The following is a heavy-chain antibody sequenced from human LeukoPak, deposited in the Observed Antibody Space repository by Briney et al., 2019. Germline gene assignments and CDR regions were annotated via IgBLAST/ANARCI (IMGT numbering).Heavy chain of an antibody. CDR1: GFTFSSYA. J-gene: IGHJ6*04. CDR3: AKGGYCSSTSCYFGPNYGMDV. D-gene: IGHD2-2*01. V-gene: IGHV3-23*01. CDR2: ISGSGGST. Sequence: PGGSLRLSCEASGFTFSSYAMSWVRQAPGKGLKWVSAISGSGGSTYYADSVKGRFTISRDNSKNTRYLQMNSLRAEDTAVYYCAKGGYCSSTSCYFGPNYGMDVWGKGTTVTVSS.